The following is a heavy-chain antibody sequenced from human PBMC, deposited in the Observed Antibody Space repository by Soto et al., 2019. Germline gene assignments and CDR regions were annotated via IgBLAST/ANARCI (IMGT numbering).Heavy chain of an antibody. J-gene: IGHJ4*02. CDR3: ARTTAVPNTLRSRYFFDY. V-gene: IGHV4-61*01. D-gene: IGHD4-17*01. Sequence: SATLSLTCSVSGGSVSDKTYYWSWIRQPPGKRLEWIGYVYYSGTTNYNPSLKSRVTISVDLSKNQFSLRLSSVTTADTALYYCARTTAVPNTLRSRYFFDYWGQGTLVTVSS. CDR1: GGSVSDKTYY. CDR2: VYYSGTT.